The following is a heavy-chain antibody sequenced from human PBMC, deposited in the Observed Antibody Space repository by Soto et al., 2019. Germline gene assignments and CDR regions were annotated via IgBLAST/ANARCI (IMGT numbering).Heavy chain of an antibody. V-gene: IGHV1-18*01. CDR3: AAHTNSGWFDP. Sequence: QVQLVQSGAEVKKPGASVKVSCKASGYTFTTNGVSWVRQAPGLGLEWMGWISGHNGNTKYAQKFQDRVTVTTDTSTSTVYMELRSLGSDDTAVYYCAAHTNSGWFDPWGQGTLVIVSS. J-gene: IGHJ5*02. CDR2: ISGHNGNT. CDR1: GYTFTTNG. D-gene: IGHD1-1*01.